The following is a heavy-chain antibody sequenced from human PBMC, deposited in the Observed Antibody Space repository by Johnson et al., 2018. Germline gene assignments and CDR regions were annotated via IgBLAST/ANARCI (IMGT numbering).Heavy chain of an antibody. CDR1: GGMFSTFA. Sequence: QVQLVQSGAEVKKPGSSVRVSCKASGGMFSTFAISWVRQAPGQGLEWIGGIIPMFGTPNYAQKFQGRVTITADESTSTAYMELSSRRCDGTAVYDCARDPGGDSGNYGLDVWGQGTTVTVSS. J-gene: IGHJ6*02. D-gene: IGHD2-21*02. CDR3: ARDPGGDSGNYGLDV. CDR2: IIPMFGTP. V-gene: IGHV1-69*12.